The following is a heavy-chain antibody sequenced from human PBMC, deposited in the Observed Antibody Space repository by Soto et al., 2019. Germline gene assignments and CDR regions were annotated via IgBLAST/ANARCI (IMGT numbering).Heavy chain of an antibody. V-gene: IGHV1-18*01. J-gene: IGHJ4*02. CDR1: GYTFTSYI. Sequence: QVQLVQSGAEVKKPGASVKVSCKTSGYTFTSYIISWVRQAPGQGLEWMGWISAYNGNTNYSQKLAGRVTMTTHTSTTTAYMELRSLRSADTAMYYCARDSPPVDYWGQGTLVTVAS. CDR3: ARDSPPVDY. CDR2: ISAYNGNT.